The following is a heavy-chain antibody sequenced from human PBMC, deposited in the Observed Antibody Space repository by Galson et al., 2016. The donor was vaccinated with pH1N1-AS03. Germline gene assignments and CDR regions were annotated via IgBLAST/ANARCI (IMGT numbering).Heavy chain of an antibody. J-gene: IGHJ5*02. Sequence: ETLSLTCAVSGYSITSGYYWGWIRQPPGKGLERIGSIYHSGSTYYNPSLKSRVTISVDTSKNQFSLKLSSVTAADTAVYYCARAGADIVVVPAGWFDPWGQGTLVTVSS. CDR3: ARAGADIVVVPAGWFDP. CDR1: GYSITSGYY. CDR2: IYHSGST. V-gene: IGHV4-38-2*01. D-gene: IGHD2-2*01.